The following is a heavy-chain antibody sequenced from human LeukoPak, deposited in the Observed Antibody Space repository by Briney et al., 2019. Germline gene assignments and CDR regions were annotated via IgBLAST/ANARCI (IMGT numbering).Heavy chain of an antibody. CDR2: INHSGST. J-gene: IGHJ4*02. CDR3: ARGGYDYVWGSYATDFDY. V-gene: IGHV4-34*01. CDR1: GGSFSGYY. D-gene: IGHD3-16*01. Sequence: PSETLSLTCAVYGGSFSGYYWSWIRQPPGKGLEWIGEINHSGSTNYNPSLKSRVTISVDTSKNQFSLKLSSVTAADTAVYYCARGGYDYVWGSYATDFDYWGQGTLVTVSS.